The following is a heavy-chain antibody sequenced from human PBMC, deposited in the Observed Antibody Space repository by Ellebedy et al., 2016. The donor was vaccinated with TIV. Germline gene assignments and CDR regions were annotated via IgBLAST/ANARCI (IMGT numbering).Heavy chain of an antibody. CDR1: GDTFSSYA. D-gene: IGHD6-19*01. CDR3: ATRAYSSGIYGLDV. CDR2: IIPISGTA. J-gene: IGHJ6*02. Sequence: SVKVSCXTPGDTFSSYAISWVRQAPGQGLEWMGGIIPISGTANYARKFQGRVTITADESTGTAYMELSSLRAEDTAVYYCATRAYSSGIYGLDVWGLGTTVTVSS. V-gene: IGHV1-69*13.